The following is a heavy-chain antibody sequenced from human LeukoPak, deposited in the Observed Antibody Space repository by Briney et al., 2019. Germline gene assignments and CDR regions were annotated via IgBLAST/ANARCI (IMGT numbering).Heavy chain of an antibody. CDR2: IYHSGST. CDR3: AREGGSHKGYFDY. Sequence: PSKTLSLTCAVSGGSISSGGYSWSWIRQPPGKGLEWIGYIYHSGSTYYNPSLKSRVTISVDRSKNQFSLKLSSVTAADTAVYYCAREGGSHKGYFDYWGQGTLVTVSS. V-gene: IGHV4-30-2*01. D-gene: IGHD3-10*01. J-gene: IGHJ4*02. CDR1: GGSISSGGYS.